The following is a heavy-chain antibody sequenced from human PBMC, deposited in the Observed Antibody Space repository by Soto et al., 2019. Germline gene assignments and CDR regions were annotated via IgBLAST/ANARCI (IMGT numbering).Heavy chain of an antibody. V-gene: IGHV3-74*01. CDR1: GFTFSSYW. J-gene: IGHJ6*03. D-gene: IGHD3-10*01. Sequence: EVQLVESGGGLVQPGGSLRLSCAASGFTFSSYWMHWVRQAPGKGLVWVSRINGDGSSTSYADSVKGRFTISRDNAKNTLYLHMNSLRAEDTAVYYCARGVRGVMGMDVWGKGTTVTVSS. CDR3: ARGVRGVMGMDV. CDR2: INGDGSST.